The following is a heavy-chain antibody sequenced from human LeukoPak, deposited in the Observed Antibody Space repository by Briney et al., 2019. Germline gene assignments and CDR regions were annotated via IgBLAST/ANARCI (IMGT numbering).Heavy chain of an antibody. CDR3: ARDAEQLVRTVSWFDP. J-gene: IGHJ5*02. D-gene: IGHD6-13*01. V-gene: IGHV3-74*01. CDR2: INTDGITT. CDR1: GFTFSSYW. Sequence: GGSLRLSCAASGFTFSSYWMHWVRQAPGKGLVWVSRINTDGITTRYADSVKGRFTISRDNAKNTLYLQMNSLRAEDTAVYYCARDAEQLVRTVSWFDPWGQGTLVTVSS.